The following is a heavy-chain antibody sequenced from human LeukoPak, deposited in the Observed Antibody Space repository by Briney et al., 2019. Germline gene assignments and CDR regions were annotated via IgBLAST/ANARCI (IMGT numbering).Heavy chain of an antibody. Sequence: GGSLRLSCAASGFTFSNYWMTWVRQAPGKGLEWVANIKQDGSEKYYVDSVKGRFTISRDNAKNSLYLQMNSLRAEDTAVYYRAKTPNGGDLDSWGRGTLVTVSS. D-gene: IGHD1-1*01. CDR1: GFTFSNYW. CDR3: AKTPNGGDLDS. V-gene: IGHV3-7*03. J-gene: IGHJ4*02. CDR2: IKQDGSEK.